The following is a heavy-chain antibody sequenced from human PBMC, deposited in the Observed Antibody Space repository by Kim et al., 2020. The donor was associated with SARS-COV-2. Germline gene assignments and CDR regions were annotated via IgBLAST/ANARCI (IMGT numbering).Heavy chain of an antibody. CDR2: INPSGGST. D-gene: IGHD3-3*01. Sequence: ASVKVSCKASGYTFTSYDINWVRQAPGQGLEWMGIINPSGGSTSYAQKFQGRVTMTRDTSTSTVYMELSSLRSEDTAVYYCARRGRITIFGVVITDYYYMDVWGKGTTVTVSS. J-gene: IGHJ6*03. V-gene: IGHV1-46*01. CDR1: GYTFTSYD. CDR3: ARRGRITIFGVVITDYYYMDV.